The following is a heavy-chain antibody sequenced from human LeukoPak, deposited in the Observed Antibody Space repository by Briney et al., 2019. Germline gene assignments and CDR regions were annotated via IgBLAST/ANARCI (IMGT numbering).Heavy chain of an antibody. Sequence: GGSLRLSCAASGFTFSSYWMSWVRQAPGKGLEWAANIKQDGSEKYYVDSVKGRFTISRDNAKNSLYLQMNSLRAEDTAVYYCARDRCGVGIGIDVWGQGTTVTVSS. J-gene: IGHJ6*02. CDR3: ARDRCGVGIGIDV. CDR1: GFTFSSYW. CDR2: IKQDGSEK. V-gene: IGHV3-7*01. D-gene: IGHD7-27*01.